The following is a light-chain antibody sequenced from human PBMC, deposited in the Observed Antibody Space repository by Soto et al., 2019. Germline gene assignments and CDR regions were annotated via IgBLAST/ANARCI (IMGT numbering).Light chain of an antibody. V-gene: IGKV1-33*01. CDR2: GAS. CDR1: QDISKY. CDR3: KQRSSWIT. J-gene: IGKJ5*01. Sequence: DIQMTQSPSSLSASLGATLTTHCQASQDISKYLNWYQQKPGKAPKLLIYGASNLETGVQSRFSGSGSGTELTLTIRSLEPEDFAVYYCKQRSSWITCGQGTRLEIK.